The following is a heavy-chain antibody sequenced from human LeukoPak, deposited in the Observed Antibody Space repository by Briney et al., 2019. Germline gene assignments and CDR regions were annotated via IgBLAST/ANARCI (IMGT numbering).Heavy chain of an antibody. V-gene: IGHV1-69*01. CDR2: IIHIFGTA. CDR1: GGTFSSYA. Sequence: ASVTVSCKASGGTFSSYAISWVRQAPGQGLEWMGGIIHIFGTANYAQTFQGRVTITADESTSTAYMELSSLRSEDTAVYYCARDITGLGSGSYALDYWGQGTLVTVSS. J-gene: IGHJ4*02. D-gene: IGHD3-10*01. CDR3: ARDITGLGSGSYALDY.